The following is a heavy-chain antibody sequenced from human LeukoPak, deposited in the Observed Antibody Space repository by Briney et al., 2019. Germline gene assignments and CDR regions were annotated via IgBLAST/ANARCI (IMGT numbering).Heavy chain of an antibody. CDR2: IYSGAGT. CDR1: GFTVSSYT. D-gene: IGHD2-2*01. V-gene: IGHV3-53*01. J-gene: IGHJ3*02. CDR3: ARVRAVVPYAFDI. Sequence: GGSLRLSCAASGFTVSSYTMNWVRQPPGKGLECVSVIYSGAGTYYADSVKGRFTISRDNSKNTLYLQMNSLRAEDTAVYYCARVRAVVPYAFDIWGQGTMVTVSS.